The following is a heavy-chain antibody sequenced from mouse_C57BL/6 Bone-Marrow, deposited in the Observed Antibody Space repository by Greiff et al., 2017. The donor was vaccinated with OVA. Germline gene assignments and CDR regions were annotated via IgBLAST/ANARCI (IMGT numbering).Heavy chain of an antibody. D-gene: IGHD1-1*01. CDR1: GYTFTDYN. J-gene: IGHJ1*03. Sequence: EVQLQQSGPELVKPGASVKIPCKASGYTFTDYNMDWVKQSHGKSLEWIGDINPNNGGTIYNQKFKGKATLTVDKSSSTAYMELRSLTSEDTAVYYCATKVGWYFDVWGTGTTVTVSS. CDR2: INPNNGGT. CDR3: ATKVGWYFDV. V-gene: IGHV1-18*01.